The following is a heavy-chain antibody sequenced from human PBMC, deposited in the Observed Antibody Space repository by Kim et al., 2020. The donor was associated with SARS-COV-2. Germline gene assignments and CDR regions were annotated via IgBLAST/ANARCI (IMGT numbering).Heavy chain of an antibody. CDR3: ARSRGYNYGYDS. V-gene: IGHV4-38-2*02. J-gene: IGHJ5*02. D-gene: IGHD5-18*01. CDR1: DYSISGDYY. CDR2: IYQSGTT. Sequence: SETLSLTCTVSDYSISGDYYWGWIRQPPGKGLEWIGSIYQSGTTFQNPSLKSRVTISVDTSKSQFSLRLSSMTAADTAVYYCARSRGYNYGYDSWGRGTLVTVSS.